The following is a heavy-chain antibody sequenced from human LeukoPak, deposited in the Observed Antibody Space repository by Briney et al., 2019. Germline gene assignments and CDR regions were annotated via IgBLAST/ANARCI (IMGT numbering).Heavy chain of an antibody. CDR3: AAYSSGYYPPFDY. CDR1: GFTVSSNY. D-gene: IGHD3-22*01. Sequence: PGGSLRLSCAPSGFTVSSNYMSWVRQAPGKGLEWVSVIYSGGDTFYADSVKGRFTISRDNSKNTLYLQMNSLRAEDTAVYYCAAYSSGYYPPFDYWGQGTLVTVSS. V-gene: IGHV3-53*05. CDR2: IYSGGDT. J-gene: IGHJ4*02.